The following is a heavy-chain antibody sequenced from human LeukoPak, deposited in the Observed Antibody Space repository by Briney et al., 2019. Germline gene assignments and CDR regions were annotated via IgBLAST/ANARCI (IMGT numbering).Heavy chain of an antibody. CDR3: ARDTLGEGEDANYAVYYFDY. J-gene: IGHJ4*02. D-gene: IGHD4/OR15-4a*01. V-gene: IGHV3-7*01. CDR2: IKQDGNEK. Sequence: GGSLRLSCAASGFRFNTYWMSWVRQAPGKGLEWVANIKQDGNEKYYADSVKGRFTISRDNGKNSLDLQMNSLRADDTAVYYCARDTLGEGEDANYAVYYFDYWGQGTVVTVPS. CDR1: GFRFNTYW.